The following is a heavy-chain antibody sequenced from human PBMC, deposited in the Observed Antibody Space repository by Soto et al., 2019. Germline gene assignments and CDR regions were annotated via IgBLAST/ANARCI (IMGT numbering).Heavy chain of an antibody. CDR1: GFTFSNYA. Sequence: VQLLESGGDLVQPGGSLRLSCEASGFTFSNYAMSWVRQAPGKGLEWVSVISGSGGSTNYADSAKGRFTISRDKSMDTMYLQMNSLRADDTAVYYCARVFYYDILTGKSYNMDVWGQGTTVIVSS. D-gene: IGHD3-9*01. CDR2: ISGSGGST. CDR3: ARVFYYDILTGKSYNMDV. V-gene: IGHV3-23*01. J-gene: IGHJ6*02.